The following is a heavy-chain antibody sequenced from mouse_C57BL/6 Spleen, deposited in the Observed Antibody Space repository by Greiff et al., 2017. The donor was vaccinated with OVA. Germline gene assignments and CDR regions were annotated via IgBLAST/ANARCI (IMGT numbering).Heavy chain of an antibody. Sequence: DVKLQESGAELVKPGASVKLSCTASGFNIKDYYMHWVKQRTEQGLEWIGRIDPEDGETKYAPKFQGKATITADTSSNTAYLQLSSLTSEDTAVYYCAGFITTVVPLYFDYWGQGTTLTVSS. D-gene: IGHD1-1*01. CDR1: GFNIKDYY. CDR2: IDPEDGET. CDR3: AGFITTVVPLYFDY. J-gene: IGHJ2*01. V-gene: IGHV14-2*01.